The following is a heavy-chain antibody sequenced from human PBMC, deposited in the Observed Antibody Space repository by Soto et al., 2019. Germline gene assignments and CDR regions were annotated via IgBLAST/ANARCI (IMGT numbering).Heavy chain of an antibody. CDR2: IHYSGNT. CDR3: ARMNQLAPKRNAFDI. Sequence: SETLSLTCTVSGGSFISYFWTWVRQSPGKGLQWIGYIHYSGNTNYNPSLKSRLSMSVDTSKNQFSLRLTSVTAADTAVYYCARMNQLAPKRNAFDIWGLGTMVTVSS. D-gene: IGHD2-2*01. V-gene: IGHV4-59*01. CDR1: GGSFISYF. J-gene: IGHJ3*02.